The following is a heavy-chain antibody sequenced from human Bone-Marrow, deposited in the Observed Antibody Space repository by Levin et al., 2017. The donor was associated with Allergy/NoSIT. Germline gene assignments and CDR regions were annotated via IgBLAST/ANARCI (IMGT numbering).Heavy chain of an antibody. V-gene: IGHV1-69*02. CDR2: IIPIVGIA. J-gene: IGHJ3*02. Sequence: SVKVSCKASGGTFSSYTISWVRQAPGQGLEWMGRIIPIVGIANYAQKFQGRVTITADKSTSTAYMELSSLRSEDTAVYYCARPRRRGYSYGFAFDIWGQGTMVTVSS. CDR3: ARPRRRGYSYGFAFDI. CDR1: GGTFSSYT. D-gene: IGHD5-18*01.